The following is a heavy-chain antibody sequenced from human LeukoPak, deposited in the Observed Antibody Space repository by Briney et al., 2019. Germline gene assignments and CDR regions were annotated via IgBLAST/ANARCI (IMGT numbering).Heavy chain of an antibody. Sequence: GGSLRLSCEVSGFTFSNYWMMWVRQAPGKGLEWVASIDEDGSETNYVDSVTGRFTVSRDHAKNSLFLQMYSLRAEDTAVYYCVRYGRRANDQPFDVWGQGTMVTVSS. CDR1: GFTFSNYW. CDR3: VRYGRRANDQPFDV. CDR2: IDEDGSET. J-gene: IGHJ3*01. V-gene: IGHV3-7*01. D-gene: IGHD1-1*01.